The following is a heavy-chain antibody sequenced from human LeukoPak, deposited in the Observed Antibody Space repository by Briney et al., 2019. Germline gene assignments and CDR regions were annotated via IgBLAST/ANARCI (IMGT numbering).Heavy chain of an antibody. CDR2: INPNSGGT. CDR3: ARVAPYDSSAKDY. D-gene: IGHD3-22*01. CDR1: GYTFTGYY. V-gene: IGHV1-2*02. J-gene: IGHJ4*02. Sequence: ASVKVYCKASGYTFTGYYMHWVRQAPGQGLEWMGWINPNSGGTNYAQKFQGRVTMTRDTSISTAYMELSRLRSDDTAVYYCARVAPYDSSAKDYWGQGTLVTVSS.